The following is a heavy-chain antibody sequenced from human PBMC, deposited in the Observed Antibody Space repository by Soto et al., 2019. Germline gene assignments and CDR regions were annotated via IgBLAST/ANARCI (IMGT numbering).Heavy chain of an antibody. V-gene: IGHV3-33*01. CDR1: KFIFMSYG. Sequence: GGSLRLSCAASKFIFMSYGMHWVRQAPGKGLEWVAFIWYDATNKFYADSVKGRFTISRDNSKNTLYLQMDSLRAEDTAVYYCARDADSGLLRFGNPDYWGRGTLVTVSS. J-gene: IGHJ4*02. CDR3: ARDADSGLLRFGNPDY. CDR2: IWYDATNK. D-gene: IGHD3-10*01.